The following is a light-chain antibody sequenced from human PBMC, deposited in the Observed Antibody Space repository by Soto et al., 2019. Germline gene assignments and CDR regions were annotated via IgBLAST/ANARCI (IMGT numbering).Light chain of an antibody. CDR1: SSNIGSNT. CDR3: AAWEDSLNGRV. V-gene: IGLV1-44*01. J-gene: IGLJ2*01. CDR2: SNN. Sequence: QLVLTQPPSASGTPGQRVTISCSGSSSNIGSNTVNWYQQLPGTAPKLLIYSNNQRPSGVPDRFSGSKSGTSASLAISGLQSEDEADYYCAAWEDSLNGRVFGGGTKLTVL.